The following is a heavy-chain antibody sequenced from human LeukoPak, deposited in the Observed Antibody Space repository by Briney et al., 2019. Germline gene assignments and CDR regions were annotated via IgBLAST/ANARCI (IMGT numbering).Heavy chain of an antibody. Sequence: PSETLSLTCTVSGGSISSSSYYWGWIRQPPGKGLEWIGSIYYSGSTYYNPSLKSRVTISVDTSKNQFSLKPSSVTAADTAVYYCASGHARITMIVVVIFDAFDIWGQGTMVTVSS. J-gene: IGHJ3*02. V-gene: IGHV4-39*01. CDR2: IYYSGST. CDR3: ASGHARITMIVVVIFDAFDI. CDR1: GGSISSSSYY. D-gene: IGHD3-22*01.